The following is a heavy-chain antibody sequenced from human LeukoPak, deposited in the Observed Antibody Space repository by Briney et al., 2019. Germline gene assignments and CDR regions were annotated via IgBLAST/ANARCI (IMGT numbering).Heavy chain of an antibody. CDR1: GYTFTSYD. Sequence: ASVKVSCKASGYTFTSYDINWVRQATGQGLEWMGWMNPNSGNTGYAQKFQGRVTMTRNTSISTAYMELSSLRSEDTAMYYCGRELSRASRVGGVDYRGQGTLVTVSS. CDR2: MNPNSGNT. D-gene: IGHD3-10*01. J-gene: IGHJ4*02. CDR3: GRELSRASRVGGVDY. V-gene: IGHV1-8*02.